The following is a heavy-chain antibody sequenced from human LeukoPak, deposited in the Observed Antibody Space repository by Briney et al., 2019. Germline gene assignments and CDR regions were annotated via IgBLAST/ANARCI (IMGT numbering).Heavy chain of an antibody. Sequence: PGGSLRLSCAASGFTFSSYWMSWVRQAPGKGLEWVANIKQDGSEKYYVDSVKGRFTISRDNAKNSLYLQMNSLRAEDTAVYYCARGGGVQAGVWGGLAFDIWGQGTMVTVSS. CDR2: IKQDGSEK. D-gene: IGHD2-2*01. V-gene: IGHV3-7*01. J-gene: IGHJ3*02. CDR3: ARGGGVQAGVWGGLAFDI. CDR1: GFTFSSYW.